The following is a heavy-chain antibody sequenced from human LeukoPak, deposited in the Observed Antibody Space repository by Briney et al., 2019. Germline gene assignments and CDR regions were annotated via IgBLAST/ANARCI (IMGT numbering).Heavy chain of an antibody. V-gene: IGHV1-2*02. D-gene: IGHD2-21*01. Sequence: ASVKVSCKASGYTITGYYMHWVRQASGQGLEWMGWINPNSGGTNYAQKFQGRVTMTRDTSISTAYMELSRLRSDDTAVYYCARGRHQGYCGGDCYSPYFDFWGQGTLITVSS. CDR2: INPNSGGT. J-gene: IGHJ4*02. CDR1: GYTITGYY. CDR3: ARGRHQGYCGGDCYSPYFDF.